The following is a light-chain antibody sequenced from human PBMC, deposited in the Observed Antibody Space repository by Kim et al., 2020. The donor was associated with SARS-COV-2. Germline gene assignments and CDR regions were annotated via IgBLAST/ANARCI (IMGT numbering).Light chain of an antibody. CDR2: ANN. Sequence: VTTSCNGSSSNVGAGYDIHWYQQLPGTAPKLLIYANNNRPSGVPDRFSGSKSGTSASLAITGLQAEDEADYYCQSYDSSLTVVVFGGGTQLTVL. J-gene: IGLJ2*01. V-gene: IGLV1-40*01. CDR3: QSYDSSLTVVV. CDR1: SSNVGAGYD.